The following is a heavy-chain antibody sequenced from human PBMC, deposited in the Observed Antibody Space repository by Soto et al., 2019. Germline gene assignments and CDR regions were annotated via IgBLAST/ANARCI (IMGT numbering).Heavy chain of an antibody. D-gene: IGHD3-9*01. Sequence: VQLVESGGGLVKPGGSLRLSCAASGFTFSNAWMSWVRQAPGKGLEWVGRIKSKSDGGTTDYAAPVRGRFTISRDDSKNTLYLQVNSLKTEDTAVYYCSTMIVLTGYYVIGGQGTLVTVSA. J-gene: IGHJ4*02. CDR2: IKSKSDGGTT. V-gene: IGHV3-15*01. CDR3: STMIVLTGYYVI. CDR1: GFTFSNAW.